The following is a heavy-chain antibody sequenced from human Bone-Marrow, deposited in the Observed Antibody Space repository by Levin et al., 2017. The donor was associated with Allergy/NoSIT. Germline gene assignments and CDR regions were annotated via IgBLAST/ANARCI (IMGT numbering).Heavy chain of an antibody. Sequence: GGSLRLSCVGSGFMFSSHEMNWVRQARGKGLEWIASISKSDGATHYADSVKGRFTVSRDNARNSLFLQMNILTGGDPAIYYCAREVGGTWNYWGQGNLVTVSS. V-gene: IGHV3-48*03. CDR1: GFMFSSHE. D-gene: IGHD1-14*01. CDR3: AREVGGTWNY. CDR2: ISKSDGAT. J-gene: IGHJ4*02.